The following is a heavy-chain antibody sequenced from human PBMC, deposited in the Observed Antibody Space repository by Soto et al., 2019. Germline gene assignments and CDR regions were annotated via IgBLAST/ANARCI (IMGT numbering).Heavy chain of an antibody. D-gene: IGHD1-20*01. Sequence: PSETLSLTCTVSGGSISSSSYYWGWLRQPPGKGLEWIGSIYCSGSTDYNPSLKSPVTISVDTAKNQFSLKLCSVSAADTAVYYCARHRYNGNGFDYWGQGTLVTVSS. CDR1: GGSISSSSYY. CDR2: IYCSGST. V-gene: IGHV4-39*01. CDR3: ARHRYNGNGFDY. J-gene: IGHJ4*02.